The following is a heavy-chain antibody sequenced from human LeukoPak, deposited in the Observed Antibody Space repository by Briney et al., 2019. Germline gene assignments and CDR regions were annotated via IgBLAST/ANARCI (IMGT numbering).Heavy chain of an antibody. CDR1: GFTLGSAW. V-gene: IGHV3-74*01. Sequence: GGSLRLSCTASGFTLGSAWIHWVRQVPGQGLEWVSRISTEGDKSYVNSVKGRFTVSRDIGANTVFLEMKSLRVEETSMYYCVRVLKVTGSGWYGDAFDMWGQGTMVTVSS. CDR2: ISTEGDK. J-gene: IGHJ3*02. CDR3: VRVLKVTGSGWYGDAFDM. D-gene: IGHD6-13*01.